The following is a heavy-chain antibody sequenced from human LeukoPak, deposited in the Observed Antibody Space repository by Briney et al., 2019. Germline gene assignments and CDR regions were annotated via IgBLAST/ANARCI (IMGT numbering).Heavy chain of an antibody. D-gene: IGHD3-10*01. V-gene: IGHV4-4*07. CDR1: GGSISSYY. Sequence: SETLSLTCTVSGGSISSYYWSWIRQPPGKGLEWIGRINTSGSTNYNPSLKSRVTISVDTSKNQFSLKLSSVTAADTAVYYCARVVSWFGIYYFDYWGQGTLVTVSS. J-gene: IGHJ4*02. CDR2: INTSGST. CDR3: ARVVSWFGIYYFDY.